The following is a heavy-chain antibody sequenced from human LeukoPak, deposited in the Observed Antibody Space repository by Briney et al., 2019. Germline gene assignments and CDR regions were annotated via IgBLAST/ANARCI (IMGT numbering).Heavy chain of an antibody. V-gene: IGHV3-74*01. J-gene: IGHJ6*03. CDR3: ARGRDGDYAYYYYYYYMDV. D-gene: IGHD4-17*01. CDR2: INSDGSST. Sequence: GGSLRLSCAACGFTFSSYWMHWVRQAPGKGLVWVSRINSDGSSTSYADSVKGRFTISRDNAKNSLYLQMNSLRAEDTAVYYCARGRDGDYAYYYYYYYMDVWGKGTTVTVSS. CDR1: GFTFSSYW.